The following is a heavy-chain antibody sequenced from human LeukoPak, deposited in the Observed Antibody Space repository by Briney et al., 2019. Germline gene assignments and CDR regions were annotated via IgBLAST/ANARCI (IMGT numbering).Heavy chain of an antibody. CDR1: GFSFSDYY. V-gene: IGHV3-11*06. CDR3: ARGGTGAFDY. D-gene: IGHD2-8*02. J-gene: IGHJ4*02. CDR2: ISSRSTYI. Sequence: GGSLRLSCTASGFSFSDYYMSWIRQAPGKGLEWISYISSRSTYISDADSVKGRFTISRDNAKNLLFLQMNSLRGEDTALYYCARGGTGAFDYWGQGILVTVSS.